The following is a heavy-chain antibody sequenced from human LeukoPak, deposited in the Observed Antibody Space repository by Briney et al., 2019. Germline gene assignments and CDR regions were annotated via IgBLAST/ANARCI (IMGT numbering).Heavy chain of an antibody. CDR2: IYYSGST. Sequence: SETLSLTCAVYGGSFSGYYWGWIRQPPGKGLEWIGSIYYSGSTYYNPSLKSRVTISVDTSKNQFSLKLSSVTAADTAVYYCARDCSAYCGGDCYSSGLSGECDYWGQGTLVTVSS. CDR3: ARDCSAYCGGDCYSSGLSGECDY. J-gene: IGHJ4*02. CDR1: GGSFSGYY. D-gene: IGHD2-21*02. V-gene: IGHV4-34*01.